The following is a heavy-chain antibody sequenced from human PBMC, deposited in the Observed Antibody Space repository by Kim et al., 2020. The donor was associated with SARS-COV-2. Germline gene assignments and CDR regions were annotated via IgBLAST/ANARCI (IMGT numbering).Heavy chain of an antibody. J-gene: IGHJ4*02. V-gene: IGHV4-59*01. Sequence: SETLSLTCTVSGGSISDYHWSWIRQPPGKGLEWIGYIVYSGSTSYNPSLKSRVTRLVDTSKNHFSLKLSSVTAADTAVYYCARTHYYDRTNFDYWGQGTLVTVSA. CDR1: GGSISDYH. CDR2: IVYSGST. CDR3: ARTHYYDRTNFDY. D-gene: IGHD3-22*01.